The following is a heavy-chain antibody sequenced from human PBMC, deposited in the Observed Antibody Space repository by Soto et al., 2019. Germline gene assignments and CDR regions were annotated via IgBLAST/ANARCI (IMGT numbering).Heavy chain of an antibody. CDR3: ARVKVPAAILGAFDL. V-gene: IGHV1-18*01. D-gene: IGHD2-2*02. Sequence: QVQLVQSGAEMKKPGASVKVSCKASGYTFSTYGITWVRQAPGQGLDWMGWINPLKGDTNSAARFQDRVTMTTDTSTRTAYMELRSIRSDDTAVYYCARVKVPAAILGAFDLWGQGTLVTVAS. CDR2: INPLKGDT. CDR1: GYTFSTYG. J-gene: IGHJ3*01.